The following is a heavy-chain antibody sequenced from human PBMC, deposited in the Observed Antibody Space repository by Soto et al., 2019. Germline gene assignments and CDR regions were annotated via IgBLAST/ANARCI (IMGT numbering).Heavy chain of an antibody. CDR2: IWYDGTNK. J-gene: IGHJ5*02. D-gene: IGHD2-2*01. CDR1: GFTFSSYG. V-gene: IGHV3-33*01. Sequence: PGGSLRLSCAASGFTFSSYGMHWVRQAPGKGLEWVAVIWYDGTNKFYADSVKGRFTISRDNSKNTLYLQMTSLRVDDTAVYYCARDDIVVVPTAGAHNWFDPWGQGTLVTVSS. CDR3: ARDDIVVVPTAGAHNWFDP.